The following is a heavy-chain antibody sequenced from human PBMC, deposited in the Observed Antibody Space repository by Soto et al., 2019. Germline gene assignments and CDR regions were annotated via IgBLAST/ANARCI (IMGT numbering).Heavy chain of an antibody. CDR2: ISSSSSYI. J-gene: IGHJ6*02. D-gene: IGHD2-2*02. Sequence: GGSLRLSCAASGFTFSSYSMNWVRQAPGKGLEWVSSISSSSSYIYYADSVKGRFTISRDNAKNSLYLQMNSLRAEDTAVYYCARDVYCSSTSCYIYYYYGMDVWGQGTTVTVS. CDR1: GFTFSSYS. V-gene: IGHV3-21*01. CDR3: ARDVYCSSTSCYIYYYYGMDV.